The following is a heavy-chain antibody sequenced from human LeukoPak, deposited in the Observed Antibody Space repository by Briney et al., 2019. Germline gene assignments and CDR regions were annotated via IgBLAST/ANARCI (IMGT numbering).Heavy chain of an antibody. CDR3: ARSGYCSSTSCTDDYYYGMDV. CDR2: ISSIVSTI. D-gene: IGHD2-2*01. J-gene: IGHJ6*02. V-gene: IGHV3-48*01. CDR1: GFTFSGYS. Sequence: GGSLRLSCAASGFTFSGYSRNWAGRAPGKGRGGVSYISSIVSTIYYADSVKGRFTISGDNAKNSLYLQMNSLRAEDTAVYYCARSGYCSSTSCTDDYYYGMDVWGQGTTVTVSS.